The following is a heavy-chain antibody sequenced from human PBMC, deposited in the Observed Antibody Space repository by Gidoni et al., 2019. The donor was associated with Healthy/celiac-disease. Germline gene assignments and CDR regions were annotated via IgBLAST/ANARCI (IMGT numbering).Heavy chain of an antibody. CDR3: ARCSSTTYYYYYYMDV. CDR2: INHSGST. V-gene: IGHV4-34*01. J-gene: IGHJ6*03. CDR1: GGSFSGYY. Sequence: QVQLQQWGAGLLKPSETLSLTCAVYGGSFSGYYWSWIRQPPGKGLEWIGEINHSGSTNYNPSLKSRVTISVDTSKNQFSLKLSSVTAADTAVYYCARCSSTTYYYYYYMDVWGKGTTVTVSS. D-gene: IGHD2-2*01.